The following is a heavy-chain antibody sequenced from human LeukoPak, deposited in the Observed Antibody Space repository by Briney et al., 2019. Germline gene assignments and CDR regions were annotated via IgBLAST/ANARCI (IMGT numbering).Heavy chain of an antibody. V-gene: IGHV4-39*07. CDR3: ARGYRWPATGPFQH. J-gene: IGHJ1*01. CDR1: GGSISSDSYY. Sequence: PSETLSLTCTVSGGSISSDSYYWSWIRQPPGKGLEWIGEINHSGSTNYNPSLKSRVTISVDTSKNQFSLKLSSVTAADTAVYYCARGYRWPATGPFQHWGQGTLVTVSS. D-gene: IGHD4-23*01. CDR2: INHSGST.